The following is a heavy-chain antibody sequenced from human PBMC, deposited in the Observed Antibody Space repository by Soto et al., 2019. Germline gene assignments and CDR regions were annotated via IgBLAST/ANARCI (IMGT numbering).Heavy chain of an antibody. J-gene: IGHJ4*02. Sequence: SVKVSCKASGGTFSSCAISWVRQAPGQGLEWMGGIIPIFGTANYAQKFQSRVTITADESTSTAYMELSSLRSEDTAVYYCARAGRDGYNWVFDYWGQGTLVTVSS. CDR3: ARAGRDGYNWVFDY. CDR1: GGTFSSCA. CDR2: IIPIFGTA. V-gene: IGHV1-69*13. D-gene: IGHD5-12*01.